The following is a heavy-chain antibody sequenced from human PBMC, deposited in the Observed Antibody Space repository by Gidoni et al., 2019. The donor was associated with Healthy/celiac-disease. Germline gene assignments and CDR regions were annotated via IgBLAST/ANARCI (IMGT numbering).Heavy chain of an antibody. V-gene: IGHV4-38-2*01. J-gene: IGHJ3*02. CDR1: GYSISSGYY. Sequence: QVQLQESGPGLVKPSETLSLTCAVSGYSISSGYYWGWLRQPPGKGLEWIGSIYHSGSTYYNPSLKSRVTISVDTSKNQFSLKLSSVTAADTAVYYCASGSSSWTVPGKDAFDIWGQGTMVTVSS. D-gene: IGHD6-13*01. CDR2: IYHSGST. CDR3: ASGSSSWTVPGKDAFDI.